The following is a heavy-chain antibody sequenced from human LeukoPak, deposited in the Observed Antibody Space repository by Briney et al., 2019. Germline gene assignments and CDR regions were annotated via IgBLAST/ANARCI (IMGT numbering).Heavy chain of an antibody. CDR1: GFTFSDHY. J-gene: IGHJ4*02. Sequence: GGSLRLSCAASGFTFSDHYMDWVRQAPGKGLEGVGRSRNRAKRYTKDYAASVRGTQNSLYPQMRSLKTEDTAVYHCVRVAYTSDWHFDYWGQGTLVTVSS. CDR3: VRVAYTSDWHFDY. V-gene: IGHV3-72*01. D-gene: IGHD6-19*01. CDR2: SRNRAKRYTK.